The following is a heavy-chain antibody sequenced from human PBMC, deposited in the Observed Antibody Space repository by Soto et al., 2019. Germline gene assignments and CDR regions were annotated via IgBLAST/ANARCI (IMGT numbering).Heavy chain of an antibody. CDR2: ISSSSSTI. V-gene: IGHV3-48*02. CDR1: GFTFSSYS. CDR3: ARDGMSGYDLQNYYYYGMDV. J-gene: IGHJ6*02. Sequence: GGSLRLSCAASGFTFSSYSMNWVRQAPGKGLEWVSYISSSSSTIYYADSVKGRFTISRDNAKNSLYLQMNSLRDEDTAVYYCARDGMSGYDLQNYYYYGMDVWGQGTTVTVSS. D-gene: IGHD5-12*01.